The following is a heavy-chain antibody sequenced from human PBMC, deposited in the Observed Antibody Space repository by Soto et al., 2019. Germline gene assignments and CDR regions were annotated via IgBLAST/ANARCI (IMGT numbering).Heavy chain of an antibody. CDR3: ASSHGIFGSFDD. CDR2: LSAGDGRT. J-gene: IGHJ4*02. CDR1: GFTFSRYA. V-gene: IGHV3-23*01. D-gene: IGHD3-3*01. Sequence: EVQLLESGGGLVQPGGSLRLSCAASGFTFSRYAMAWVRQAPGKGLEWVSVLSAGDGRTYFADSVEGRFTISRDDSKSALYLQMNSLRADDTAVYFCASSHGIFGSFDDWGQGTPVTVSS.